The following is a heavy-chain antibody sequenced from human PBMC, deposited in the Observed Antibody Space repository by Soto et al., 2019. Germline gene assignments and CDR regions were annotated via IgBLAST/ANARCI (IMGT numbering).Heavy chain of an antibody. D-gene: IGHD1-20*01. CDR1: GGTFSSYA. Sequence: SVKVSCKASGGTFSSYAISWVRQAPGQGLEWMGGIIPIFGTANYAQKFQGRVTITADESTSTAYMELSSLRSEDTAVYYCAKSITGPRTKYYFDYWGQGTLVTVSS. V-gene: IGHV1-69*13. CDR3: AKSITGPRTKYYFDY. J-gene: IGHJ4*02. CDR2: IIPIFGTA.